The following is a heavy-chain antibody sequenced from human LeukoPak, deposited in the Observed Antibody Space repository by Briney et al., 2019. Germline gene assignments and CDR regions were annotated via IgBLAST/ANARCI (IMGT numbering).Heavy chain of an antibody. CDR2: INRSGST. CDR1: GGSFSGYY. CDR3: ARRGYCSSTSCYRVWFDP. V-gene: IGHV4-34*01. Sequence: KSSETLSLTGAVYGGSFSGYYWSWIRQPPGKGLEWIGEINRSGSTNYNPSLKSRVTISVDTSKNQFSLKLSSVTAADTAVYYCARRGYCSSTSCYRVWFDPWGQGTLVTVSS. J-gene: IGHJ5*02. D-gene: IGHD2-2*02.